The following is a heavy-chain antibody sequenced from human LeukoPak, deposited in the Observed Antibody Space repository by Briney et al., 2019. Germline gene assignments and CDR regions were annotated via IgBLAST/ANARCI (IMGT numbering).Heavy chain of an antibody. CDR3: ARVYYDSSGYSLFDY. V-gene: IGHV3-74*01. J-gene: IGHJ4*02. CDR1: GFTFSSYW. Sequence: PGGSLRLSCAASGFTFSSYWMHWVHQAPGKGLVWVSRINSDGSSTSYADSVKGRFTISRDNAKNTLYLQMNSLRAEDTALYHCARVYYDSSGYSLFDYWGQGTLVTVSS. D-gene: IGHD3-22*01. CDR2: INSDGSST.